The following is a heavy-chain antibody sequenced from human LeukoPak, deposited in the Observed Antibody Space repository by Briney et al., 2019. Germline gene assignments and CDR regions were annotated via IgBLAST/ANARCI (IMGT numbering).Heavy chain of an antibody. CDR1: GFTFSSYA. D-gene: IGHD3-22*01. CDR2: ISGSGGYT. Sequence: GGSLRLSCAASGFTFSSYAMSWVRQAPGKGLEWVSAISGSGGYTYYADSVKGRFTISRDNSKNTLYLQMNSLRAEDTAVYYCAKSAITMIVVAPPDAFDIWGQGTMVTVSS. V-gene: IGHV3-23*01. J-gene: IGHJ3*02. CDR3: AKSAITMIVVAPPDAFDI.